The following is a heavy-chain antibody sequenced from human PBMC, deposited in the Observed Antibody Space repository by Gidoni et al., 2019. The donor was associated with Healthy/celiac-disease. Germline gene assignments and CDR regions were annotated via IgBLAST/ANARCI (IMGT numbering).Heavy chain of an antibody. D-gene: IGHD2-15*01. CDR3: ARDRGCSGGSCYGWFDP. J-gene: IGHJ5*02. CDR2: IIPIFGTA. CDR1: GGLFSSYA. Sequence: QVQRVQSGAEVKKPGSSVKVSCKASGGLFSSYAISWVRQAPGQGLEWMGGIIPIFGTANYAQKFQGRVTITADESTSTAYMELSSLRSEDTAVYYCARDRGCSGGSCYGWFDPWGQGTLVTVSS. V-gene: IGHV1-69*01.